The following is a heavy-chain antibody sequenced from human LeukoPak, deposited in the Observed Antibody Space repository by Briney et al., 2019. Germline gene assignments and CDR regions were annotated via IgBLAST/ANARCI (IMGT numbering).Heavy chain of an antibody. CDR2: IYHSGST. CDR3: ARGIIVGATWGENDNWFDP. CDR1: GYSISSGYY. J-gene: IGHJ5*02. V-gene: IGHV4-38-2*02. D-gene: IGHD1-26*01. Sequence: PSETLSLTCTVSGYSISSGYYWGWIRQPPGKGPEWIGSIYHSGSTYYNPSLKSRVTISVDTSKNQFSLKLSSVTAADTAVYYCARGIIVGATWGENDNWFDPWGQGTLVTVSS.